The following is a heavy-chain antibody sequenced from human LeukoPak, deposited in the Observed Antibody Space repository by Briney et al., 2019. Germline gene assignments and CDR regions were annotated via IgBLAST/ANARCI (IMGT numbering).Heavy chain of an antibody. CDR2: IYYSGST. Sequence: SETLSLTCTVSGGSISSGGYYWSWIRQHPGKGLEWIGYIYYSGSTYYNPSLKSRVTISVDTSKNQFSLKLSSVTAADTAVYYCARDGDYYDSSGYYRVNWFDPWGQGTLVTVSS. D-gene: IGHD3-22*01. CDR1: GGSISSGGYY. J-gene: IGHJ5*02. V-gene: IGHV4-31*03. CDR3: ARDGDYYDSSGYYRVNWFDP.